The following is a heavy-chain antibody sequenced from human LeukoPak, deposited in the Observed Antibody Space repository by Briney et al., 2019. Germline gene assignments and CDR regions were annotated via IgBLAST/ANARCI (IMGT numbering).Heavy chain of an antibody. D-gene: IGHD1-14*01. CDR3: ARDKSIPNLDAFDI. J-gene: IGHJ3*02. V-gene: IGHV3-7*05. CDR1: GFMFRSYW. CDR2: IKQGGSEI. Sequence: GSLRLSCAASGFMFRSYWMTWVRQAPGKGLEWVANIKQGGSEINYLDSVRGRFTISRDDTRNSLYLQMNSLRVEDTAVYYCARDKSIPNLDAFDIWGQGTMVTVSS.